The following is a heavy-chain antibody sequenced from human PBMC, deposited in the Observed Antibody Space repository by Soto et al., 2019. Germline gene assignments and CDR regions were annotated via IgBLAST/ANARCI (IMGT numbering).Heavy chain of an antibody. Sequence: GESLKISCKGSGYSFTSYWIGWVRQMPGKGLEWMGIIYPGDSDTRYSPSFQGQVTISADKSISTAYLQWSSLKASDTAMYYCARQKYYYDSSGYYAYWGQGTLVTVSS. CDR1: GYSFTSYW. D-gene: IGHD3-22*01. CDR2: IYPGDSDT. J-gene: IGHJ4*02. V-gene: IGHV5-51*01. CDR3: ARQKYYYDSSGYYAY.